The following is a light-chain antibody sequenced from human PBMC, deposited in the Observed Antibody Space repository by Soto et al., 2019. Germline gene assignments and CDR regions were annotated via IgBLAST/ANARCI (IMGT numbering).Light chain of an antibody. CDR1: SSDVGGYNY. V-gene: IGLV2-11*01. Sequence: QSALTQPRSVSGSPGQSVTISCTGTSSDVGGYNYVSWYQHHPGKAPKLLIYDVSKRPSGVPDRFSGSKSGNTASLTISGLQAEDESDYYCCAYAGSGTLVFGGGTKLTVL. CDR2: DVS. J-gene: IGLJ2*01. CDR3: CAYAGSGTLV.